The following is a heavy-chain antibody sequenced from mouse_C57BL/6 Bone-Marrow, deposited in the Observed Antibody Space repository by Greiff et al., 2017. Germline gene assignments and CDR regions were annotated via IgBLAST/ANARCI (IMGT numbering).Heavy chain of an antibody. D-gene: IGHD1-1*01. Sequence: QVQLQQPGAELVKPGASVKLSCKASGYTFTSYWMHWVKQRPGQGLEWIGMIHPNSGSTNYNEKFKSKATLTVDKSSSTAYMQLSSLTFEDSAVYYCARYVTTVVAHYYAMDYWGQGHSVTVSS. CDR3: ARYVTTVVAHYYAMDY. J-gene: IGHJ4*01. V-gene: IGHV1-64*01. CDR2: IHPNSGST. CDR1: GYTFTSYW.